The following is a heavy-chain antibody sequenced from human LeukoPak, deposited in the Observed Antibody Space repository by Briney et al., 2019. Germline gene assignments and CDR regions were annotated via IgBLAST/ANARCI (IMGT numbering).Heavy chain of an antibody. Sequence: PGGSLRLSCAASGFTFSSYGMHWVRQAPGKGLEWVAVISYDGSNKYYADSVKGRFTISRDNAKNSLYLQMNSLRAGDTAVYYCARVTNSDFWSGYVDYWGRGTLVTVSS. D-gene: IGHD3-3*01. CDR2: ISYDGSNK. J-gene: IGHJ4*02. V-gene: IGHV3-30*03. CDR1: GFTFSSYG. CDR3: ARVTNSDFWSGYVDY.